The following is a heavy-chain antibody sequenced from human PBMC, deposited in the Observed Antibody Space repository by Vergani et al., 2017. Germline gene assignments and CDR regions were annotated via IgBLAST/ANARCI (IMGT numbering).Heavy chain of an antibody. D-gene: IGHD2-15*01. V-gene: IGHV4-39*01. J-gene: IGHJ4*02. Sequence: QVQLQESGPGLVKPSETLSLTCTVSGDSVISTDYHWGWIRQPPGKGLEWIGSMDYSGSTSYNPSLESRISISFETPNNQFSLRLTTGTAADTAVCYCASTRGACRAAYCHSYDFWGPGTLVGVSS. CDR3: ASTRGACRAAYCHSYDF. CDR2: MDYSGST. CDR1: GDSVISTDYH.